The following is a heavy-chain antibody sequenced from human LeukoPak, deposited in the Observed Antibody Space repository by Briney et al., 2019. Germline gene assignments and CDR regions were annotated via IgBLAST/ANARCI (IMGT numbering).Heavy chain of an antibody. D-gene: IGHD2/OR15-2a*01. CDR1: GDSITNSW. J-gene: IGHJ4*02. CDR2: IYATGTT. CDR3: ARQRPQSFSSPLYHFDY. V-gene: IGHV4-4*09. Sequence: RTSETLSLTCTVSGDSITNSWWSWVRQSPGKGLEWIGYIYATGTTNYNPSLMSRVTFSVDKSKNQFSLRLSSVTAADTAVYYCARQRPQSFSSPLYHFDYWGQGTLVTVSS.